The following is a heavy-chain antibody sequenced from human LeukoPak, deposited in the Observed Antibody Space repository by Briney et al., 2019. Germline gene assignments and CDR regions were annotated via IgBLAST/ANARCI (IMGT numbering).Heavy chain of an antibody. CDR1: GYTFTSYD. V-gene: IGHV1-8*03. D-gene: IGHD2-2*01. J-gene: IGHJ3*02. CDR2: MNPNSGNT. CDR3: ARGRYCSSTSCPRRAFDI. Sequence: GASVKVSCKASGYTFTSYDINWVRRATGQGLEWMGWMNPNSGNTGYAQKFQGRVTITRNTSISTAYMELSSLRSEDTAVYYCARGRYCSSTSCPRRAFDIWGQGTMVTVSS.